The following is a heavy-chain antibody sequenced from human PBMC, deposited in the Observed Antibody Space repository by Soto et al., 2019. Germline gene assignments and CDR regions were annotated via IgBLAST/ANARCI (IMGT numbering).Heavy chain of an antibody. V-gene: IGHV4-39*01. CDR3: APLSVSLSGPYGIHV. J-gene: IGHJ6*02. Sequence: SETLSLTCSVSGYSVTSSDYYWAWIRQPPGKGLEWIGSMFYSGLTYYNPSLKSRVTLSVDTSKNQFSVRLNSVTAADTAVYYCAPLSVSLSGPYGIHVWGQGTTVTAP. CDR2: MFYSGLT. D-gene: IGHD2-15*01. CDR1: GYSVTSSDYY.